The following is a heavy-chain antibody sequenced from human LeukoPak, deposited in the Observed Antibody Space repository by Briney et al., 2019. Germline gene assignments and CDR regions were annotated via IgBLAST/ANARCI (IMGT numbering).Heavy chain of an antibody. CDR1: GYTFTSYY. V-gene: IGHV1-46*01. J-gene: IGHJ4*02. CDR3: AREHSRGGFDY. D-gene: IGHD3-10*01. CDR2: INPSGGST. Sequence: ASVKVSCKASGYTFTSYYMHWVRQAPGQGLEWMGIINPSGGSTSYAQKFQGRVTMTRDMSTSTVYMELSSLRSEDTAVYYCAREHSRGGFDYWGQGTLVTVSS.